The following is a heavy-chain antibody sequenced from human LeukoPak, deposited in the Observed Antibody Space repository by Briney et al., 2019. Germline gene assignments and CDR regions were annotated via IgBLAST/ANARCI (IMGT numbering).Heavy chain of an antibody. CDR3: ARDGDLTPAVPFDY. J-gene: IGHJ4*02. Sequence: GGSLRLSCAASGFTFSSYEMNWVRQAPGKGLEWVSYISSSGSTIYYADSVKGRFTISRDNAKNSLYLQMNSLRAEDTAVYYCARDGDLTPAVPFDYWGQGTLVTVSS. V-gene: IGHV3-48*03. D-gene: IGHD6-25*01. CDR2: ISSSGSTI. CDR1: GFTFSSYE.